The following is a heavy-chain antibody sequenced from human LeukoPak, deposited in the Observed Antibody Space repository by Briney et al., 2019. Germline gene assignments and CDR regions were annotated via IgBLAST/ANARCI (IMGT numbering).Heavy chain of an antibody. J-gene: IGHJ4*02. Sequence: PGGSLRLSCAASGFTFSSYWMHWVRQAPGKGLVWVSRINSDGSSTSYADSVKGRFTISRDNSKNTLYLRMKSLRAEDTAVYYCAKDFVVVPGLVNYFDYWGQGTLVTVSS. D-gene: IGHD2-2*01. CDR2: INSDGSST. CDR3: AKDFVVVPGLVNYFDY. V-gene: IGHV3-74*01. CDR1: GFTFSSYW.